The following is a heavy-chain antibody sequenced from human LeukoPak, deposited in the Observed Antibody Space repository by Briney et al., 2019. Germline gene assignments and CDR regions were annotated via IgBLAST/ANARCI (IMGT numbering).Heavy chain of an antibody. CDR3: ATELLRGRGGEPFDI. CDR2: ITYDGSNH. J-gene: IGHJ3*02. CDR1: GFTFSSSG. Sequence: GGSLRLSCAASGFTFSSSGMHWVRQAPGKGLEWVAVITYDGSNHYYGDSVRGRVTISRDNSQNTLYLQMNSLRAEDTAVYYCATELLRGRGGEPFDIWGQGTMVTVSS. V-gene: IGHV3-33*05. D-gene: IGHD2-15*01.